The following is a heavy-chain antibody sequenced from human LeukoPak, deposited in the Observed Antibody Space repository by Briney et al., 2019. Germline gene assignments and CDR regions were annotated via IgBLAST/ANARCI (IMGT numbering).Heavy chain of an antibody. CDR3: TIGHYFDY. CDR2: IKSKTDSGTT. V-gene: IGHV3-15*01. J-gene: IGHJ4*02. Sequence: PGGSLRLSYAASGFTFSNAWMSWVRQAPGKGLEWVGRIKSKTDSGTTDYAAPVKGRFTISRDDSKNTLYLQVNSLKTEDTAVYYCTIGHYFDYWGQGTLVTVSS. CDR1: GFTFSNAW.